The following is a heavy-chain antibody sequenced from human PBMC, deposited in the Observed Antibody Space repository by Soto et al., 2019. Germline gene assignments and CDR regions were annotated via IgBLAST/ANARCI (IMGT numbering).Heavy chain of an antibody. D-gene: IGHD6-19*01. CDR2: ISYDGSNK. CDR1: GFTFSSYG. J-gene: IGHJ3*02. CDR3: ANAPYRSGWYFPRNDAFDI. V-gene: IGHV3-30*18. Sequence: QVQLVESGGGVVQPGRSLRLSCAASGFTFSSYGMHWVRQAPGKGLEWVAVISYDGSNKYYADSVKGRFTISRDNSKNTLYLQMNSLRAEDTAVYYCANAPYRSGWYFPRNDAFDIWGQGTMVTVSS.